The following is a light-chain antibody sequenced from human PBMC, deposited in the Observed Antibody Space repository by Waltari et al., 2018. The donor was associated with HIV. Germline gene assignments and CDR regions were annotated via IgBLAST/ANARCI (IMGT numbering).Light chain of an antibody. V-gene: IGKV3-20*01. J-gene: IGKJ1*01. CDR2: GAS. CDR3: QQYGSSPQT. CDR1: QSVSSTY. Sequence: EIVLTQSPGTLSLSPGERATLSCRASQSVSSTYLAWYQHKPGQAPRLLIYGASSRATGIPDRFSGSGSGTDSTLTITRLEPEDFAIYYCQQYGSSPQTFGQGTKVEI.